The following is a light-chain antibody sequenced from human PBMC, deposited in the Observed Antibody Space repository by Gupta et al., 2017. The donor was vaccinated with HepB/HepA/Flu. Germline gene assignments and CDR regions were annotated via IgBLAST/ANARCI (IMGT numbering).Light chain of an antibody. CDR1: QSISSY. V-gene: IGKV1-39*01. Sequence: DIQMTQSPSSLSASVGDRVTITCRASQSISSYLNWYQQKPGKAPELLIYAASSLQSGVPSRFSGSGSGTDFTLTISSLQHEDFATYYSQQSYSTPWTFGQGTKVEIK. CDR3: QQSYSTPWT. CDR2: AAS. J-gene: IGKJ1*01.